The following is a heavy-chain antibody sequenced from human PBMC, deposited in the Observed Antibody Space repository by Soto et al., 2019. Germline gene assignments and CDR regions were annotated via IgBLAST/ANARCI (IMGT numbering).Heavy chain of an antibody. CDR2: ISAHNDNT. CDR3: ARGRYGDY. V-gene: IGHV1-18*01. J-gene: IGHJ4*02. Sequence: QVNLVQSGAEVRKPGASVKVSCKGSGYTFTSYGIAWVRQAPGQGLEWMGWISAHNDNTNYAQKVQGRVTVTRDTYTSTDYMELRNLRSHETAVYYCARGRYGDYWGQGALVAVSS. D-gene: IGHD1-1*01. CDR1: GYTFTSYG.